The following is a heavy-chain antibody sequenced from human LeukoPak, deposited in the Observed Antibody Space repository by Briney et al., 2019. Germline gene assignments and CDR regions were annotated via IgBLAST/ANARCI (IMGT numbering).Heavy chain of an antibody. CDR3: AKGPLRGTAAAIDY. D-gene: IGHD2-2*01. J-gene: IGHJ4*02. Sequence: GGSLRLSCAASGFTLNNYGMHWVRQAPGKGLEWVAVISYDGRNIHYPDSVKGRFTISRDISTDTLWLQMDSLRTEDTAVYYCAKGPLRGTAAAIDYWGQGTLVTVSS. CDR2: ISYDGRNI. CDR1: GFTLNNYG. V-gene: IGHV3-30*18.